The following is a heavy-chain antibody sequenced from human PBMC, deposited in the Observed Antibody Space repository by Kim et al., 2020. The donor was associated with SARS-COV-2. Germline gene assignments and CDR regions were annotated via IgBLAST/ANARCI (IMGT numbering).Heavy chain of an antibody. D-gene: IGHD6-19*01. V-gene: IGHV3-74*01. CDR3: ARRQFTSGWYYFDY. Sequence: SADSVKGRFTISRDNAKNTLYRQMNSLRAEDTAVYYCARRQFTSGWYYFDYWGQGTLVTVSS. J-gene: IGHJ4*02.